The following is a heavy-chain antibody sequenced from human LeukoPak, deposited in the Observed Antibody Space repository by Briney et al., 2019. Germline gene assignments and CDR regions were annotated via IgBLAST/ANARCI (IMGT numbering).Heavy chain of an antibody. CDR3: ARHGLYYYDSSGYYYH. D-gene: IGHD3-22*01. Sequence: SETLSLTCTVSGGSISSSSYYWGWIRQPPGKGLEWIGSIYYSGSTYYNPSLKSRVTISVDTSKNQFSLKLSSVTAADTAVYYCARHGLYYYDSSGYYYHWGQGTLVTVSS. V-gene: IGHV4-39*01. CDR1: GGSISSSSYY. J-gene: IGHJ5*02. CDR2: IYYSGST.